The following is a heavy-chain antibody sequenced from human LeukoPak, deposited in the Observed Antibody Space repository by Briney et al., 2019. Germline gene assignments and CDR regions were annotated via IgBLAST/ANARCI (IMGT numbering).Heavy chain of an antibody. Sequence: ASVKVSCKASGYTFTSYGISWVRQAPGQGLEWMGWISAYNGNTNYAQKLQGRVTMTTDTSTSTAYMELRSLRSDGTAVYYCARVSPIAAAVAYYFDYWGQGTLVTVSS. CDR2: ISAYNGNT. V-gene: IGHV1-18*01. J-gene: IGHJ4*02. CDR3: ARVSPIAAAVAYYFDY. CDR1: GYTFTSYG. D-gene: IGHD6-13*01.